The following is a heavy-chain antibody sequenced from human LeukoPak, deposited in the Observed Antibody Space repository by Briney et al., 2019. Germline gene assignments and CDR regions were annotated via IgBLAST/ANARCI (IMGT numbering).Heavy chain of an antibody. V-gene: IGHV4-39*07. J-gene: IGHJ5*02. CDR1: GGSISSSSYY. Sequence: SETLSLTCTVSGGSISSSSYYWGWIRQPPGKGLEWIGSIYYSGSTYYNPSLKSRVTISVDTSKNQFSLKLSSVTAADTAVYYCARDIDLLAATSSGNWFDPWGQGTLVTVSS. CDR2: IYYSGST. CDR3: ARDIDLLAATSSGNWFDP. D-gene: IGHD2-15*01.